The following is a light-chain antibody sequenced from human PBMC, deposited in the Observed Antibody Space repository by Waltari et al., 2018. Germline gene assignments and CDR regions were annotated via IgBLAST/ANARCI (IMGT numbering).Light chain of an antibody. Sequence: ETVMTQSPATLSVSPGERVTPSCRASQSVSRDLAWYHQKPGQAPRRLIYGASTRATDIPARFSGRGSGTEFTLTVSSLQSEDFGVYYCQQYNKWPPITFGQGTRLEI. V-gene: IGKV3-15*01. CDR2: GAS. J-gene: IGKJ5*01. CDR1: QSVSRD. CDR3: QQYNKWPPIT.